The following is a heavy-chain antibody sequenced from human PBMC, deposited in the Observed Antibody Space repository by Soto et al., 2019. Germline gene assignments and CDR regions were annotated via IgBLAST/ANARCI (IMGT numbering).Heavy chain of an antibody. V-gene: IGHV1-18*01. J-gene: IGHJ6*03. Sequence: QVQLVQSGAEVKKPGASVKVSCKASGYTFTSYGISWVRQAPGQGLEWMGWISAYNGNTNYAQKLQGRVTMTTDTSTSTAYMELRSLRSDDTAVYYCARANSIHDYIWGSYRYSYYYYYMDVWGKGITVTVSS. CDR3: ARANSIHDYIWGSYRYSYYYYYMDV. D-gene: IGHD3-16*02. CDR1: GYTFTSYG. CDR2: ISAYNGNT.